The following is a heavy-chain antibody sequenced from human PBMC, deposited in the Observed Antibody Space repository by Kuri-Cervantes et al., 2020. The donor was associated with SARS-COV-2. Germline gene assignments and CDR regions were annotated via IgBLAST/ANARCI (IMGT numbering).Heavy chain of an antibody. V-gene: IGHV3-7*03. CDR3: AKADWANYYYYYGMDV. CDR1: GFTFSSYW. D-gene: IGHD3-9*01. J-gene: IGHJ6*02. CDR2: IKQDGSEK. Sequence: GGSLRLSCAASGFTFSSYWMSWVRQAPGKGLEWVANIKQDGSEKYYVDSVKGRFTISRDSSKNTLYLQMNSLRAEDTAVYYCAKADWANYYYYYGMDVWGQGTTVTVSS.